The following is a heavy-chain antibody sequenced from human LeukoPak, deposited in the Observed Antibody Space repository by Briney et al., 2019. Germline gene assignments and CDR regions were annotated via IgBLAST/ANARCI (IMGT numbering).Heavy chain of an antibody. V-gene: IGHV3-48*04. D-gene: IGHD3-9*01. CDR3: ARIDISRSAFDI. CDR1: GFTFSSYS. Sequence: GGSLRLSCAASGFTFSSYSMNWVRQAPGKGLEWVSYISSSSSTIYYADSVKGRFTISGDNAKNSLYLQMNSLRAEDTAVYYCARIDISRSAFDIWGQGTMVTVSS. J-gene: IGHJ3*02. CDR2: ISSSSSTI.